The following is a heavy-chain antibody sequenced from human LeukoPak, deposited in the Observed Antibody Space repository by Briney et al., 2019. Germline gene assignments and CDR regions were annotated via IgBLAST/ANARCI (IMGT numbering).Heavy chain of an antibody. CDR2: IKSKTDGGTT. J-gene: IGHJ6*03. D-gene: IGHD3-10*01. CDR3: TTLPKLLWFGELTYYYYYMDV. CDR1: GFTFSNAW. Sequence: SGGSLRLSCAASGFTFSNAWMSWVRQAPGKGLEWVGRIKSKTDGGTTDYAAPVKGRFTISRDDSKNTLYLQMNSLKTEDTAVYYCTTLPKLLWFGELTYYYYYMDVWGKGTTVTISS. V-gene: IGHV3-15*01.